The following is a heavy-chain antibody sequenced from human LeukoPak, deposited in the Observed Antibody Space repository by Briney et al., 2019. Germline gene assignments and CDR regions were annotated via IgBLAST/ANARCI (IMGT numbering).Heavy chain of an antibody. Sequence: GASVTVSCKASGYSFIDYYMHWVRQAPGQGPEWVGWITPYSGGTDYAQKFQDRVTMTSDTATSTAYMTLSRVRSDDTAVYYCVRERRHYYDSSGYYFFDYWGQGTLVTASS. D-gene: IGHD3-22*01. CDR1: GYSFIDYY. CDR2: ITPYSGGT. CDR3: VRERRHYYDSSGYYFFDY. J-gene: IGHJ4*02. V-gene: IGHV1-2*02.